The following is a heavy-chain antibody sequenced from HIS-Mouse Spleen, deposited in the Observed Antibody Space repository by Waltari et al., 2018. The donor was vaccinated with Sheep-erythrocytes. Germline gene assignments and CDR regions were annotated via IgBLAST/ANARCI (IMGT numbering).Heavy chain of an antibody. D-gene: IGHD6-13*01. CDR3: AREAAAGVNWFDP. V-gene: IGHV1-2*02. CDR1: GYTFTGYY. J-gene: IGHJ5*02. Sequence: QVQLVQSGAEVKKPGASVKVSCKASGYTFTGYYMPWVRQAPGQGLEWRGGVNPNSGGTNYERKLQGRVTMTRETSISTAYMGLSRLRSDDTAVYYCAREAAAGVNWFDPWGQGTLVTVSS. CDR2: VNPNSGGT.